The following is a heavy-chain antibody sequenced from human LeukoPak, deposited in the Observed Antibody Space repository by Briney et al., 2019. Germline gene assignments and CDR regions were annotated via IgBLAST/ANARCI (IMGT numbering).Heavy chain of an antibody. CDR2: ISGSGGST. J-gene: IGHJ4*02. V-gene: IGHV3-23*01. D-gene: IGHD6-13*01. CDR3: AEVLYSSSWTSLFDY. CDR1: GFTFSSYA. Sequence: GGSLRLSCAASGFTFSSYAMSWVRQAPGKGLEWVSAISGSGGSTYYADSVKGRFTISRDNSKNTLYLQMNSLRAEDTAVYYCAEVLYSSSWTSLFDYWGQGTLVTVSS.